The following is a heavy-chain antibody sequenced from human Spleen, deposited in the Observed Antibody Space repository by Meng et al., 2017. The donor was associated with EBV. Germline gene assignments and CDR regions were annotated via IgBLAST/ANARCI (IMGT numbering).Heavy chain of an antibody. CDR2: INPNTGDT. J-gene: IGHJ4*02. Sequence: QVHLVQSGAEVKKPGPSGRVSCKASGYTFSGYYMHWVRQAPGQGLDFVGRINPNTGDTTSAQKFQGRVTLTRDTSISTAYMELNRLRPDDTAVYYCARGLWFGELRSLFDYWGQGTLVTVSS. CDR1: GYTFSGYY. D-gene: IGHD3-10*01. V-gene: IGHV1-2*06. CDR3: ARGLWFGELRSLFDY.